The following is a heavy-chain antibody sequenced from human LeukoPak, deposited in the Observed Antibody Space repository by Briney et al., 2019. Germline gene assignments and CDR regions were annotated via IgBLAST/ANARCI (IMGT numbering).Heavy chain of an antibody. CDR2: ISAYNGNT. D-gene: IGHD5-12*01. V-gene: IGHV1-18*01. J-gene: IGHJ4*02. CDR3: ASVALYSGYDSSSSADY. CDR1: GYTFTSYG. Sequence: ASVKVSCKASGYTFTSYGISWGRQAPGQGLEWMGWISAYNGNTNYAKKLQGRVTMTTDTSTSTAYMELRSMRSDDTAVYYCASVALYSGYDSSSSADYWGQGTLVTVSS.